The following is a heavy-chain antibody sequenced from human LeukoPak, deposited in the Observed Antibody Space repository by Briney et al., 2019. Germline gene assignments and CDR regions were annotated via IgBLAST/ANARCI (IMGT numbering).Heavy chain of an antibody. CDR1: GLTFSSYG. J-gene: IGHJ4*02. D-gene: IGHD4-17*01. Sequence: GGSLRLSCAASGLTFSSYGVNWVRHAPGKGLEWVSYISNSGSTIHYADSVKGRFTVSRDNAKKSLYLQMNSLRAEDTGVYYCARFPTVTTMGYWGQGTLVTVSS. CDR3: ARFPTVTTMGY. V-gene: IGHV3-48*03. CDR2: ISNSGSTI.